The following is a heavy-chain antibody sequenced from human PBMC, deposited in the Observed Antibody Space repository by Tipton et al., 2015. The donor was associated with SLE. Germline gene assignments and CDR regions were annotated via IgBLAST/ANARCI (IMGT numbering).Heavy chain of an antibody. CDR3: ARERAVAGDYSYMDV. CDR2: VSYSGST. D-gene: IGHD6-19*01. CDR1: GGSINVYY. Sequence: TLSLTCSVSGGSINVYYWSWVRQPPGKGLEWIGYVSYSGSTNYNPSLKSRVTISIDTSKKQFSLNLSSVTAADTAVYYCARERAVAGDYSYMDVWGKGTTVTVSS. V-gene: IGHV4-4*08. J-gene: IGHJ6*03.